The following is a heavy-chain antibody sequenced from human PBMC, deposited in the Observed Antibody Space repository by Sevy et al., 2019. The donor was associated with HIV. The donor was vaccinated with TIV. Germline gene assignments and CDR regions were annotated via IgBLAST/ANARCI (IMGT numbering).Heavy chain of an antibody. D-gene: IGHD3-22*01. CDR2: ISGGGDGT. CDR3: AKRPYYYYNSDGHLVSSTDEADY. Sequence: GGSLRLSCAASGFTFNIYAMSWVRQAPGKGLEWLSAISGGGDGTYYADSVKGRFTISGDNSRNRLYLQMNSLRAEETAVYYCAKRPYYYYNSDGHLVSSTDEADYWGQGTLVTVSS. V-gene: IGHV3-23*01. J-gene: IGHJ4*02. CDR1: GFTFNIYA.